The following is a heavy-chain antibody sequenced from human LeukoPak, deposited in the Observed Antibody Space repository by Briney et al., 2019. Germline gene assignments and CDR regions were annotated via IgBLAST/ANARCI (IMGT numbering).Heavy chain of an antibody. Sequence: SETLSLTCTVSGGSISSGSYYWGWIRQPPGKGLEWIGSIYYSGSTYYNPSLKSRVTISVDTSKNQSSLKLSSVTAADTAVYYCARAYDYVWGSYRYPGYFDYWGQGTLVTVPS. CDR3: ARAYDYVWGSYRYPGYFDY. CDR1: GGSISSGSYY. V-gene: IGHV4-39*07. CDR2: IYYSGST. J-gene: IGHJ4*02. D-gene: IGHD3-16*02.